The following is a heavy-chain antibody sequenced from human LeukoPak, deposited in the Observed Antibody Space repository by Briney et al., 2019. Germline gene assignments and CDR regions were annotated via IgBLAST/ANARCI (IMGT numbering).Heavy chain of an antibody. J-gene: IGHJ4*02. CDR1: GFTFSSYA. Sequence: GGSLRLSCAASGFTFSSYAMNWVRQAPGKGLEWVSAISGSGGSTYYADSVRGRFTISTDNSRNTVFLQMNSLRADDTALYYCARSVPDYTRFDYWGQGALVTVSS. CDR3: ARSVPDYTRFDY. V-gene: IGHV3-23*01. D-gene: IGHD4-11*01. CDR2: ISGSGGST.